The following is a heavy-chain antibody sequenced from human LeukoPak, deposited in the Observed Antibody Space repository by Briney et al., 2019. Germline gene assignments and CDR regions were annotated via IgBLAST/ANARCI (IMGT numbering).Heavy chain of an antibody. J-gene: IGHJ4*02. V-gene: IGHV4-59*08. CDR2: IYYRGGT. D-gene: IGHD3-10*01. Sequence: SETLSLTCTVSGGSISSYYWSWIRQPPGKGLEWIGNIYYRGGTNYNPSLKSRLTISVDTSKIQFSLKLSSVTAADTAVYYCATSKLQLFPFDYWGQGTLVTVSS. CDR1: GGSISSYY. CDR3: ATSKLQLFPFDY.